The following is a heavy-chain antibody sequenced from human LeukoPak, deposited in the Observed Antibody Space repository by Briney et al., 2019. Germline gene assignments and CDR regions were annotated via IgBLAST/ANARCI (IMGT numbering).Heavy chain of an antibody. CDR2: ISAYNGNT. D-gene: IGHD3-9*01. Sequence: ASVKVSCKASGYTFTSYGISWVRQAPGHGLEWMGWISAYNGNTNYAQKLQGRVTMTTDTSTSTAYMELRSLRSDDTAVYYCARVAGLRYFDWLFRNYGMDVWGQGTTVTVSS. CDR1: GYTFTSYG. J-gene: IGHJ6*02. V-gene: IGHV1-18*01. CDR3: ARVAGLRYFDWLFRNYGMDV.